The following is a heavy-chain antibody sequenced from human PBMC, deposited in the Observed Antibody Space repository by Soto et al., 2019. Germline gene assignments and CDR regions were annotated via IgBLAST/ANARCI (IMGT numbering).Heavy chain of an antibody. V-gene: IGHV4-31*03. CDR3: ARGVTSTGWFDP. D-gene: IGHD3-10*01. CDR1: GGSTDSGSYF. J-gene: IGHJ5*02. CDR2: IYSSGNT. Sequence: SETLSLTCTVSGGSTDSGSYFWSWIRQHPQKGLEWIGYIYSSGNTYYNPFFRSRVSISPDTSRNQFSLKLHSVTAADTAVYYCARGVTSTGWFDPWGQGFLVTSPQ.